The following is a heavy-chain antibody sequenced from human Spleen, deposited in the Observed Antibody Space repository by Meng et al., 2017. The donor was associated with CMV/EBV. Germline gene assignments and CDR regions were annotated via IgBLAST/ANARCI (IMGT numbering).Heavy chain of an antibody. CDR3: ARSVYNWNYENGGYFDL. J-gene: IGHJ2*01. Sequence: ASVKVSCKASGYAFNSYGMSWVRQAPGQGLEWMGWISDYNGNTNYAQKLQGRVTMTTDTSTSTAYMELRSLRSDDTAVYYCARSVYNWNYENGGYFDLWGRGTLVTVSP. D-gene: IGHD1-7*01. CDR1: GYAFNSYG. CDR2: ISDYNGNT. V-gene: IGHV1-18*01.